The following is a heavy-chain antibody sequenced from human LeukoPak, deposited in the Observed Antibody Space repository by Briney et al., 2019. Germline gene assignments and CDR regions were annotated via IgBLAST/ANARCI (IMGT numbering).Heavy chain of an antibody. J-gene: IGHJ6*03. V-gene: IGHV3-11*04. D-gene: IGHD2-2*01. CDR3: ARHSGGPAAITHSYDYMNV. CDR2: ISSSGSTI. Sequence: SGGALRLSCAASGFTFSDYYRSWIRQAPGKGLEWVSYISSSGSTIYYAYSVKGRFTISRANAKNSLYLHMTSPRAADTAVYSSARHSGGPAAITHSYDYMNVWGKGTTVSVSS. CDR1: GFTFSDYY.